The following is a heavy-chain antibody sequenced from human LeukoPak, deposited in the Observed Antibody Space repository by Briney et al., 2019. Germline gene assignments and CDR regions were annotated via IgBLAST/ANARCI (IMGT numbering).Heavy chain of an antibody. V-gene: IGHV3-30-3*01. CDR2: ISYDGNTI. CDR3: ARSGGLQKFDY. Sequence: PGGSLRLSCAASEVTFRNYAVHWVRQVPGKGLQWVAVISYDGNTIHYADSVKGRFIISRDTSKNTLYLQMNSLRAEDTAVYYCARSGGLQKFDYWGQGTLVIVSS. J-gene: IGHJ4*02. D-gene: IGHD4-11*01. CDR1: EVTFRNYA.